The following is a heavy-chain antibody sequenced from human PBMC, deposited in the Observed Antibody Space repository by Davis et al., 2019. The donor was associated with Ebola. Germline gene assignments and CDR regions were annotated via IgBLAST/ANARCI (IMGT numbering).Heavy chain of an antibody. D-gene: IGHD6-19*01. CDR1: GFTFSSYA. V-gene: IGHV3-48*04. J-gene: IGHJ6*02. CDR3: AKDIQKWLTYYAMDV. CDR2: IKSSGETT. Sequence: GESLKISCSASGFTFSSYAMHWVRQAPGKGLEWVSYIKSSGETTYYADSVKGRFTISRDNSKNFLYLQMNSLRTEDTALYYCAKDIQKWLTYYAMDVWGQGTTVTVSS.